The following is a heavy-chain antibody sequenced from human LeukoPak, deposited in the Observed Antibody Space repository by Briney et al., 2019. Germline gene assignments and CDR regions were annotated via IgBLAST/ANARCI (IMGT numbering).Heavy chain of an antibody. CDR2: IYISGST. V-gene: IGHV4-4*07. Sequence: SETLSLTCTVSGGSISSYYWSWIRQPAGEGLEWIGRIYISGSTNYNPSLKSRVTMSVDTSKNQFSLKLSSVTAADTAVYYCASGHSYGQGIYYYYYMDVWGKGTTVTVSS. CDR1: GGSISSYY. D-gene: IGHD5-18*01. CDR3: ASGHSYGQGIYYYYYMDV. J-gene: IGHJ6*03.